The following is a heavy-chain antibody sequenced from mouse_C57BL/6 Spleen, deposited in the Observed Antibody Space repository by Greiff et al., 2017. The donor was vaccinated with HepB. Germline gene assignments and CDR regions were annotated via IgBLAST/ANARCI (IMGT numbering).Heavy chain of an antibody. Sequence: VQLQQSGAELARPGASVKLSCKASGYTFTSYGISWVKQRTGQGIEWIGEIYPRSGNTYYNEKFKGKATLTADKSSSTAYMELRSLTSEDSAVYFCAQTGYSTPPIAMDYWGQGTSVTVSS. CDR1: GYTFTSYG. D-gene: IGHD2-5*01. V-gene: IGHV1-81*01. CDR2: IYPRSGNT. J-gene: IGHJ4*01. CDR3: AQTGYSTPPIAMDY.